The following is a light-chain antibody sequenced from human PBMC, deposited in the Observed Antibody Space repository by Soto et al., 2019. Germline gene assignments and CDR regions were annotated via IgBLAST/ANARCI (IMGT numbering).Light chain of an antibody. J-gene: IGLJ2*01. CDR2: LEGSGSY. Sequence: QSVLTQSSSASASLGSSVKLTCTLSSGHSSYIIAWNHQQPGKAPRYLMKLEGSGSYNKGSGVPDRFSGSSSGADRYLTISNLQFEDEANYYCETWDSNTRVFGGGTTLTVL. CDR3: ETWDSNTRV. CDR1: SGHSSYI. V-gene: IGLV4-60*02.